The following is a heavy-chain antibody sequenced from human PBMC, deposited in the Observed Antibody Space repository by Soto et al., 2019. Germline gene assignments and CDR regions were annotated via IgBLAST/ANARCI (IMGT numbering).Heavy chain of an antibody. CDR1: GFTFSSYW. CDR2: IKQAGSAK. J-gene: IGHJ4*02. D-gene: IGHD6-19*01. CDR3: AGEGSYSSGWYQILLFFVY. Sequence: EMQLVESGGGLVQPRGSLRLSCAASGFTFSSYWMSLVRQAAGKGLDLVANIKQAGSAKYYVDSVKGRFTISRDNAMNSLYLTMTRLRAEDTAVYYGAGEGSYSSGWYQILLFFVYLGQGTLVTASS. V-gene: IGHV3-7*01.